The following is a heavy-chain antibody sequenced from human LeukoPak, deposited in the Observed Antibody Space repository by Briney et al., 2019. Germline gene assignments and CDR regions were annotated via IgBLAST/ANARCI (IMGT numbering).Heavy chain of an antibody. J-gene: IGHJ4*02. CDR3: AKDKNYYGSGKG. V-gene: IGHV3-66*01. CDR1: GFTVSSNY. Sequence: GSLRLSCAAPGFTVSSNYMSWVRQAPGKGLEWVSVIYSGGSTYYADSVKGRFTISRDNSKNTLYLQMNSLRAEDTAVYYCAKDKNYYGSGKGWGQGTLVTVSS. D-gene: IGHD3-10*01. CDR2: IYSGGST.